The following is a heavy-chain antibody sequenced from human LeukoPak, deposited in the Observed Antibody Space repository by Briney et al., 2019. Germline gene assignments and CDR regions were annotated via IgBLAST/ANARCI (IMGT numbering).Heavy chain of an antibody. CDR1: GFTFSSYW. CDR3: ARDRDNWFDP. Sequence: GGSLRLSCAASGFTFSSYWMSWVCQAPGKGLEWVANIKQDGSEKYYVDSVRGRFAISRDNAKNSLYLQMNSLRAEDTAVYYCARDRDNWFDPWGQGTLVTVSS. J-gene: IGHJ5*02. CDR2: IKQDGSEK. V-gene: IGHV3-7*01.